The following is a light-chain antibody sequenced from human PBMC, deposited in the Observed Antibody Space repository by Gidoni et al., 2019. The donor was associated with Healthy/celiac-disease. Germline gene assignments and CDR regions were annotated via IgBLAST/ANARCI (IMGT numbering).Light chain of an antibody. Sequence: QSALTQPGSVSGSPGQSITISCTGTSSDVGGYHYVSWYQQHPGKAPKLMIYEVSNRPSGVSNRFSGSKSGNTASLTISGLQAEDEADYYCSSYTSSSTPNWVFGGGTKLTVL. V-gene: IGLV2-14*01. CDR1: SSDVGGYHY. J-gene: IGLJ3*02. CDR3: SSYTSSSTPNWV. CDR2: EVS.